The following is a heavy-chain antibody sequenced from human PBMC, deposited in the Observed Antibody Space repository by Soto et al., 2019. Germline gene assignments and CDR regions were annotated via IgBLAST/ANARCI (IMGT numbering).Heavy chain of an antibody. J-gene: IGHJ4*02. CDR2: IYYSGST. V-gene: IGHV4-59*08. CDR1: GVSISSYY. D-gene: IGHD2-2*01. CDR3: ARQRCSSTSCYGKWYYFDY. Sequence: SETLSLTCTVSGVSISSYYWSWIRQPPGKGLEWIGYIYYSGSTNYNPSLKSRVTISVDTSKNQFSLKLSSVTAADTAVYYCARQRCSSTSCYGKWYYFDYWGQGTLVTVSS.